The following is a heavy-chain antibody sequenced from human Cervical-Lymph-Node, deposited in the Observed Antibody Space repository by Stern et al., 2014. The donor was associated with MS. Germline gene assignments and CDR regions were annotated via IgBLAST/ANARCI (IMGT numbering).Heavy chain of an antibody. J-gene: IGHJ4*02. V-gene: IGHV3-21*01. Sequence: EVQLVESGGGLVKPGGSLRLSCAASGFTFSSYSMNWVRQAPGKGLEWVSFITSSTSYIYYADSVKVRFTISRDNAKNSLYLQMNSLRAEDTAVYYCARDPITMVRGVIYWCQGTLVTVSS. CDR2: ITSSTSYI. D-gene: IGHD3-10*01. CDR1: GFTFSSYS. CDR3: ARDPITMVRGVIY.